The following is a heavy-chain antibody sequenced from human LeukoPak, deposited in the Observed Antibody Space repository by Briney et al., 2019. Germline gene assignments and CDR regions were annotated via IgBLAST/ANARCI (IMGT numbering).Heavy chain of an antibody. CDR3: ARCPQYYYDSRGCPFGY. Sequence: GGSLRLSCAASGFTFSTYTMNWVRQAPGKGLEWLSYISTDSHIIYYADSVKGRFTISRDNAKNSLYLQMNSLRDDDTTMYYCARCPQYYYDSRGCPFGYWGRGTLVTVSS. CDR1: GFTFSTYT. D-gene: IGHD3-22*01. CDR2: ISTDSHII. V-gene: IGHV3-48*02. J-gene: IGHJ4*02.